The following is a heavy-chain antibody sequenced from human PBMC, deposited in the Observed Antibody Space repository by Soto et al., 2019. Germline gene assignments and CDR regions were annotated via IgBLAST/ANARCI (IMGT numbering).Heavy chain of an antibody. D-gene: IGHD3-22*01. CDR2: LSAYNGNR. CDR3: ARDSWYDSSCYYVYNWFDP. J-gene: IGHJ5*02. CDR1: GYTFTSYG. V-gene: IGHV1-18*01. Sequence: QVQLVQSGAEVKKPGASVKVSCKASGYTFTSYGISWVRQAPGQGLEWMGWLSAYNGNRNYAQKLQGRVTMTTDTSTSTAYMELRSLRSDDTAVYYCARDSWYDSSCYYVYNWFDPWGQGTLVTVSS.